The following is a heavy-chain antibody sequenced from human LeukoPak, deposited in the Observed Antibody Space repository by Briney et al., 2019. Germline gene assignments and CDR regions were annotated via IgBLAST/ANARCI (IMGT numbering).Heavy chain of an antibody. V-gene: IGHV4-34*01. J-gene: IGHJ4*02. CDR2: INHSGST. Sequence: LKPSETLSLTCAVYGGSFSGYYWSWIRQPPGKGLEWIGEINHSGSTNYNPSLKSRVTISVDTSKNQFSLKLSSVTAADTAVYYCARRGYSKPFDYWGQGTLVTVSS. CDR1: GGSFSGYY. D-gene: IGHD5-12*01. CDR3: ARRGYSKPFDY.